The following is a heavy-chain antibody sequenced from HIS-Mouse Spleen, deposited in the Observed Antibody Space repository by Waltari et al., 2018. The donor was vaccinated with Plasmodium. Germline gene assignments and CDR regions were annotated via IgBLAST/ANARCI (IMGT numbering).Heavy chain of an antibody. CDR1: GFSFGNYA. CDR3: ARDRRLAFDY. J-gene: IGHJ4*02. V-gene: IGHV3-30-3*01. D-gene: IGHD2-15*01. CDR2: ISYDGNNK. Sequence: QVQLVESGGGVVQPGRSLSLSCAASGFSFGNYAMHWVRQAPGKGLEWVAVISYDGNNKYYADSVKGRFTISRDNSKNTLYLQMNSLRAEDTAVYYCARDRRLAFDYWGQGTLVTVSS.